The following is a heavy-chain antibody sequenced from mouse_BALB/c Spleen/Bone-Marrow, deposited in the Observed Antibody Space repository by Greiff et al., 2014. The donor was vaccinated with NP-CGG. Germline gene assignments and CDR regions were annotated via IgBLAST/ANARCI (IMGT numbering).Heavy chain of an antibody. D-gene: IGHD1-2*01. CDR3: ARITTATGAMDY. Sequence: QVQLKESGPCLGAPFQSLSITFPVSGVSLTNYGVHWGRQPPGKGLGGLGVIWADGSTNYNSALMSRLSISKDNSKSQVFFKMNSLQTDDTAMYYCARITTATGAMDYWGQGTSVTVSS. J-gene: IGHJ4*01. CDR2: IWADGST. CDR1: GVSLTNYG. V-gene: IGHV2-9*02.